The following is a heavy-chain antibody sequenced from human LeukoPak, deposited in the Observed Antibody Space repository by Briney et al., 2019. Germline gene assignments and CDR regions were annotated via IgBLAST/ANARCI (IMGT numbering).Heavy chain of an antibody. Sequence: PGGSLRLSCAASGFTFSSYSMNWVRQAPGKGLEWVSSISSSSSYIYYADSVKGRFTISRDNAKNSLYLQMNSLRAEDTAVYYCARDQDHVEGLYGMDVWGQGTTVTVSS. D-gene: IGHD5-24*01. CDR2: ISSSSSYI. CDR1: GFTFSSYS. J-gene: IGHJ6*02. V-gene: IGHV3-21*01. CDR3: ARDQDHVEGLYGMDV.